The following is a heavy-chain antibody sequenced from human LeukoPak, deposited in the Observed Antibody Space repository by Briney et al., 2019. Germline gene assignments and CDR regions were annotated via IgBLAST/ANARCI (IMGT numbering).Heavy chain of an antibody. CDR3: ARGYCSSTSCIFDY. CDR1: GGSISSYY. J-gene: IGHJ4*02. Sequence: PSETLSLTCTVSGGSISSYYWSWIRQPPGKGLEWIGYVSYSGSTNYNPSLKSRVTMSLDTSKNQFSLKLSSVTAADTAMYYCARGYCSSTSCIFDYWGQGTLVTVPS. CDR2: VSYSGST. D-gene: IGHD2-2*01. V-gene: IGHV4-59*01.